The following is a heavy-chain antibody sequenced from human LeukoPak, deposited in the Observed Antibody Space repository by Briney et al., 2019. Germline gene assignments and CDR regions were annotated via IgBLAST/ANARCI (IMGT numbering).Heavy chain of an antibody. Sequence: SETLSLTCAVYGGSFSGYFWSWIRQSPGKGLEWIGEINHSGITDYNPSLKSRVTISVDTSKNQFSLKLSSVTAADTAVYYCARGGGPFDYWGQGTLVTVSS. J-gene: IGHJ4*02. CDR3: ARGGGPFDY. V-gene: IGHV4-34*01. D-gene: IGHD3-16*01. CDR1: GGSFSGYF. CDR2: INHSGIT.